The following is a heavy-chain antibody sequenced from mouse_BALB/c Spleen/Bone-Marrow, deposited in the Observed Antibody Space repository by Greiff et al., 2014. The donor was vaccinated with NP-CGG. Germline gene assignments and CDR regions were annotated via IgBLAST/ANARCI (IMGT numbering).Heavy chain of an antibody. Sequence: EVQLQQSGAELVKPGASVKLSYTASGFNIKDTYIHWVKQRPEQGLEWIGGTDPANGNTKYDPKFQGKATITADTSSNTAYLQLSSLTSEDTAVYYCARDYGRTAWFAYWGQGTLVTVSA. CDR1: GFNIKDTY. CDR3: ARDYGRTAWFAY. J-gene: IGHJ3*01. CDR2: TDPANGNT. V-gene: IGHV14-3*02. D-gene: IGHD1-1*01.